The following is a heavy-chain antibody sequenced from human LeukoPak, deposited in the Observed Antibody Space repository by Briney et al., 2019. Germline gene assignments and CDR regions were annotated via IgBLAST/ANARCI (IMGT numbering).Heavy chain of an antibody. CDR3: ARLSRGLLLVDK. Sequence: PSETLSLTCVVSGYSISSSDYWGWIRQPPGRGLKWIGNIYHSGASYYNPSLKSRVTISVDTSKNQFSLKLTSVTAADTAVYYCARLSRGLLLVDKWGQGTMVTVSS. J-gene: IGHJ3*02. CDR1: GYSISSSDY. D-gene: IGHD1-26*01. V-gene: IGHV4-38-2*01. CDR2: IYHSGAS.